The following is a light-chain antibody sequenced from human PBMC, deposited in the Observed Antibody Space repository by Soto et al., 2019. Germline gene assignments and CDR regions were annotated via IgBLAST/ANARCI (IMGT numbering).Light chain of an antibody. J-gene: IGLJ1*01. CDR1: SSNIGSKT. CDR2: NSY. CDR3: SSWDASLNGYV. Sequence: QSVLTQQPSASGTPGQRVTISCSGSSSNIGSKTVNWYQQLPGTVPKLLIYNSYQRPSGVPDRFSASKSGTSASLAISGLQSEDEADYYCSSWDASLNGYVFGTGTKVTVL. V-gene: IGLV1-44*01.